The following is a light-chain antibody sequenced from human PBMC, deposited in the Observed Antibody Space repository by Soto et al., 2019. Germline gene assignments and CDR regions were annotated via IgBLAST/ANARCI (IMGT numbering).Light chain of an antibody. CDR3: QQYNNWPPIT. Sequence: EIVMTQSPATLSVSPGERATLSCRASQSVSSNFAWYQQKPGQARRLLIYGASTRATGIPARFSGSGSGTPFTLTISSLQSEDFAVYYCQQYNNWPPITFGQGTRLEIK. J-gene: IGKJ5*01. CDR1: QSVSSN. CDR2: GAS. V-gene: IGKV3-15*01.